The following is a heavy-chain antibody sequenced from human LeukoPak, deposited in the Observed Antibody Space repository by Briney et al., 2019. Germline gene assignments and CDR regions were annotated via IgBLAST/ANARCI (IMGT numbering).Heavy chain of an antibody. V-gene: IGHV2-5*02. J-gene: IGHJ3*02. CDR1: GFSLSTSGVG. Sequence: SGPTLVKPSQTLTLTCTFSGFSLSTSGVGVGWIRRPPGKALEWLAFIYWDDDKRYSPSLESRLTITKDTFKNQVVLTMTNMDPVDTATYYCAHSEDYYGSVDAFDIWGQGTMVTVSS. CDR3: AHSEDYYGSVDAFDI. D-gene: IGHD3-10*01. CDR2: IYWDDDK.